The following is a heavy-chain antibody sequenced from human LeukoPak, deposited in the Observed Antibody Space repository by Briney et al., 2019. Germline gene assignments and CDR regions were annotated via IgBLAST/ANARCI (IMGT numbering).Heavy chain of an antibody. Sequence: GGSLRLSCAASRFTFSSYWMSWVRPAPGTGLEGVANIKQDGSEKYYVDSVKGRFTISRDNAKNSLYLQMNSLRAEDTAVYYCARDYLRLIEPCFDYWGQGTLVTVSS. CDR3: ARDYLRLIEPCFDY. J-gene: IGHJ4*02. V-gene: IGHV3-7*01. CDR1: RFTFSSYW. CDR2: IKQDGSEK. D-gene: IGHD2/OR15-2a*01.